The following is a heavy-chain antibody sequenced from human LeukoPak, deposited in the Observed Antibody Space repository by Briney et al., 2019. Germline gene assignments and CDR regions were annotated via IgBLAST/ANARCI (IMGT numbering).Heavy chain of an antibody. CDR3: ARDLQESPLSLAIV. Sequence: AASVKVSCKASGGTFSSYAISWVRQAPGQGLEWMGGIIPIFGTANYAQKFQGRVTITADESTSTAYMELSSLRSEDTAVYYCARDLQESPLSLAIVWGQGTLVTVSS. CDR1: GGTFSSYA. D-gene: IGHD2-21*01. J-gene: IGHJ4*02. CDR2: IIPIFGTA. V-gene: IGHV1-69*13.